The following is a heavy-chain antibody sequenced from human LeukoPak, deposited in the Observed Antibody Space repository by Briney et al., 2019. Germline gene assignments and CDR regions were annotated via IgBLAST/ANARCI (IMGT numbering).Heavy chain of an antibody. CDR1: GFTFSSYW. J-gene: IGHJ3*02. D-gene: IGHD3-16*02. CDR3: ARGGLYYDYVWGSYRPGAFDI. CDR2: IKQDGSEK. V-gene: IGHV3-7*01. Sequence: GGSLRLSCAASGFTFSSYWMSWVRQAPGKGLEWVANIKQDGSEKYYVDSVKGRFTISRDNAKNSLYLRMNSLRAEDTAVYYCARGGLYYDYVWGSYRPGAFDIWGQGTMVTVSS.